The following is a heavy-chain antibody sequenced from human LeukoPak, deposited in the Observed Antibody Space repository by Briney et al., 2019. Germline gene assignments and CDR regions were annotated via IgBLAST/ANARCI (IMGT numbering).Heavy chain of an antibody. CDR3: EVEVTTNHYYDMDV. V-gene: IGHV1-8*01. D-gene: IGHD4-17*01. Sequence: ASVKVSCKASGFTFTSYDINWVRQATGQGLEWMGWMNPNSGNTGYAQKFQGRVTMTRNTSISTAYMELSSLRSEDTAVYYCEVEVTTNHYYDMDVWGQGTTVTVSS. CDR1: GFTFTSYD. CDR2: MNPNSGNT. J-gene: IGHJ6*02.